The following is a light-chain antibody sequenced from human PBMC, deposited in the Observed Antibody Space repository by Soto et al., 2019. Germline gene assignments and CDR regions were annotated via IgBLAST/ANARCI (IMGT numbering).Light chain of an antibody. Sequence: DVVMTQSPLSLPVTLGQPASISCRSNQSLGHSDGIAYFSWFQQRPGRSPRRLIYKVSNRDSGVPARFSGSGSGTDFALKISRVEAEDVGVYYCMQGTHWPITFGQGTRLEI. J-gene: IGKJ5*01. CDR2: KVS. CDR1: QSLGHSDGIAY. V-gene: IGKV2-30*02. CDR3: MQGTHWPIT.